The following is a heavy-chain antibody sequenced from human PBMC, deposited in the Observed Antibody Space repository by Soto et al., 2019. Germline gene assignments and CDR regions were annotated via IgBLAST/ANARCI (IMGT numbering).Heavy chain of an antibody. D-gene: IGHD3-3*02. CDR3: ARDKPFSADY. J-gene: IGHJ4*02. Sequence: QVQLVQSGTEVKKPGASVKVSCKASGYTFLDFYIHWVRQAPGQGLEWMGFINPSGGRTTYAQQFQGRLTMTRDTSTSTVYMELITLRSEDTAIYYCARDKPFSADYWGQGTLVT. CDR2: INPSGGRT. V-gene: IGHV1-46*01. CDR1: GYTFLDFY.